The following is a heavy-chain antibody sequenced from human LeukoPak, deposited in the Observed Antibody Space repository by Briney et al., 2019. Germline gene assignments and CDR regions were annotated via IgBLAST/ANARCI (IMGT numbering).Heavy chain of an antibody. CDR3: AREGGSGSIY. J-gene: IGHJ4*02. V-gene: IGHV3-30-3*01. D-gene: IGHD3-10*01. CDR1: GFTFSSYA. Sequence: GGSLRLACAASGFTFSSYAMHWVRQAPGKGLEWVAVISYDGSNKYYADSVKGRFTISRDNSKNTLYLQMNSLRAEDTAVYYCAREGGSGSIYWGQGTLVTVSS. CDR2: ISYDGSNK.